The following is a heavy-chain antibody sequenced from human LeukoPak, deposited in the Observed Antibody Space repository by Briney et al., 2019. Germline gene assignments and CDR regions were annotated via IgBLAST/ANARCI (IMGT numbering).Heavy chain of an antibody. D-gene: IGHD3-22*01. CDR3: ARLSSGRPHEYFQH. CDR1: GASISNYY. J-gene: IGHJ1*01. CDR2: IYSSGST. Sequence: PSETLSLTCTVSGASISNYYWSWVRQPPGKGLEWIAYIYSSGSTNYNPSLKSRATISLDTSKNQFSLKLTSVTAADTAVYYCARLSSGRPHEYFQHWGQGTLVTVSS. V-gene: IGHV4-59*01.